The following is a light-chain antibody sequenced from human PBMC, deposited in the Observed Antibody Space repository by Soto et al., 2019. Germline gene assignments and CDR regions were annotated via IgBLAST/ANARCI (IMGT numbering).Light chain of an antibody. CDR2: AAS. CDR1: KSISSY. Sequence: DIQITQSPSSLSASVGARVTITCRASKSISSYLNWYQQKPGKAPKILIYAASSLQSGVPSRFGGSGSGTDFTLTISSLQPEDFATYYCQQSYSTPPTFGQGTKLEIK. CDR3: QQSYSTPPT. J-gene: IGKJ2*01. V-gene: IGKV1-39*01.